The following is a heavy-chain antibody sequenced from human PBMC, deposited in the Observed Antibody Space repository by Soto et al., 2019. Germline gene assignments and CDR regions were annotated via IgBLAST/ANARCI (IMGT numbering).Heavy chain of an antibody. D-gene: IGHD2-15*01. Sequence: GGSLRLSCAASGFTFSSYSMNWVRQAPGKGLEWVSSISSSSSYIYYADSVKGRFTISRDNAKNSLYLQMNSLRAEDTAVYYCARESLYCSGGSCYSGFDYWGQGTLVTVSS. J-gene: IGHJ4*02. CDR3: ARESLYCSGGSCYSGFDY. V-gene: IGHV3-21*04. CDR1: GFTFSSYS. CDR2: ISSSSSYI.